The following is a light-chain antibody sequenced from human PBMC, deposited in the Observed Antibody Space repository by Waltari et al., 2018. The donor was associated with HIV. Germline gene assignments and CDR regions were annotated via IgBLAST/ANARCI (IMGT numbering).Light chain of an antibody. V-gene: IGKV3-11*01. CDR1: QSVSRY. J-gene: IGKJ4*01. Sequence: EIVLTQSPATLSLSPGERVHLSCRASQSVSRYLGWYQQKSGQAPRLLFYDVSNRATGLPARFSGSGSGTDFALTISSLEPEEFAVYYCQYRSKWLIFGGGTKVEIK. CDR2: DVS. CDR3: QYRSKWLI.